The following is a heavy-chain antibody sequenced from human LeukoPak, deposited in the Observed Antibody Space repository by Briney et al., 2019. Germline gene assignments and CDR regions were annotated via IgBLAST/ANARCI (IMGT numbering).Heavy chain of an antibody. CDR1: GGSFSGYY. J-gene: IGHJ4*02. D-gene: IGHD6-13*01. V-gene: IGHV4-34*01. Sequence: PSETLSLTCAVYGGSFSGYYWSWIRQPPGKGLEWIGEINHIGSTNYNPSLKSRVTISVDTSKNQFSLKLSSVTAADTAVYYCARGSSSWDAYYFDYWGQGTLVTVSS. CDR3: ARGSSSWDAYYFDY. CDR2: INHIGST.